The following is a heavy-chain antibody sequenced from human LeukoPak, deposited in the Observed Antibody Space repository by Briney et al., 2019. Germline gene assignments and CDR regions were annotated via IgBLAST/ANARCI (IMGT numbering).Heavy chain of an antibody. D-gene: IGHD3-10*01. V-gene: IGHV3-11*06. CDR1: GFTFSDYY. CDR3: ARVGAFSGSYTDY. CDR2: ISSSTTYT. J-gene: IGHJ4*02. Sequence: PGGSLRLSCAASGFTFSDYYMTWLRQATGKGLEGVSYISSSTTYTNYADSVKGRFTISRDNAKNSLYLQMNSLRAEDTAVYYCARVGAFSGSYTDYWGQGTLVTVSS.